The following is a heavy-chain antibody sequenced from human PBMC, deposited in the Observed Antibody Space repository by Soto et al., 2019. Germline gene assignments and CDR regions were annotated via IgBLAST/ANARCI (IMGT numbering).Heavy chain of an antibody. CDR1: GYTLTELS. V-gene: IGHV1-24*01. J-gene: IGHJ6*02. Sequence: QVQLVQSGAEVKKPGASVKVSCKVSGYTLTELSMHWVRQAPGKGLEWMGGFDPEDGETIYAQKFQGRVTMSEXXSXDXXDRELSSLRSEETAVYYCATTGRWSVGYCYSGMDVWGQGSTVTVSS. D-gene: IGHD6-13*01. CDR2: FDPEDGET. CDR3: ATTGRWSVGYCYSGMDV.